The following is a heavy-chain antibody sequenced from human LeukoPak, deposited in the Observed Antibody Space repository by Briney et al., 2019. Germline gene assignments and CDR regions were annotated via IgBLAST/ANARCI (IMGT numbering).Heavy chain of an antibody. Sequence: GASVNVSCKAPGYTFTGYYMHWVRQAPGQGLEWMGWINPNSGGTNYAQKFQGRVTMTRDTSITTAYMELSRLRSDDTAVYYCARVPYDSSGYLGEDWGQGTLVTVSS. D-gene: IGHD3-22*01. J-gene: IGHJ4*02. V-gene: IGHV1-2*02. CDR2: INPNSGGT. CDR1: GYTFTGYY. CDR3: ARVPYDSSGYLGED.